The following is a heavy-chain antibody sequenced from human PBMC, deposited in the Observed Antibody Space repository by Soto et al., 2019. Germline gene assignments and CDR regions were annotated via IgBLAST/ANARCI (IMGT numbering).Heavy chain of an antibody. V-gene: IGHV1-46*03. CDR3: ARVYPSDTRYGYVGNDWFDP. CDR1: GYTFTSYY. CDR2: INPSGGST. D-gene: IGHD5-18*01. Sequence: QVQLVQSGAEVKKPGASVKVSCKASGYTFTSYYMHWVRQAPGQGLEWMGIINPSGGSTSYAQKFQGRVTMTRNTPTSTVYMGLSSLRSEDTAVYYCARVYPSDTRYGYVGNDWFDPWGQGTLVTVSS. J-gene: IGHJ5*02.